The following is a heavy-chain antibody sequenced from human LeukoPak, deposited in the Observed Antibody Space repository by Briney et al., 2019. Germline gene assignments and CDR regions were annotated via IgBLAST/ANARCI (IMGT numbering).Heavy chain of an antibody. J-gene: IGHJ4*02. V-gene: IGHV5-51*01. CDR2: IYHGDSAT. D-gene: IGHD2-2*02. Sequence: GEALKISGKGAGYGFTSYGIGGGRQMPGKGLGGMGIIYHGDSATRYSQSFQGQVTISADKSISTAYLQWSSLKASDTAMYYCARQDLDCSSTSCYTEYWGQGTLVTVSS. CDR1: GYGFTSYG. CDR3: ARQDLDCSSTSCYTEY.